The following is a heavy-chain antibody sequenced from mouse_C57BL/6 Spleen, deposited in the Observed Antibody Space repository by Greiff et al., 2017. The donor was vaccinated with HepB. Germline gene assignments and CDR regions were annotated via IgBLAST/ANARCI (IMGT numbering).Heavy chain of an antibody. Sequence: VKLQQPGTELVKPGASVKLSCKASGYTFTSYWMHWVKQRPGQGLEWIGNINPSNGGTNYNEKFKSKATLTVDKSSSTAYMQLSSLTSEDSAVYYCARVEGYYGPFYYAMDYWGQGTSVTVSS. D-gene: IGHD1-1*01. CDR3: ARVEGYYGPFYYAMDY. CDR1: GYTFTSYW. J-gene: IGHJ4*01. CDR2: INPSNGGT. V-gene: IGHV1-53*01.